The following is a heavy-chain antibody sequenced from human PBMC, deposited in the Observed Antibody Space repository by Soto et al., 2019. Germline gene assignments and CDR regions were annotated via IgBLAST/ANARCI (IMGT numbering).Heavy chain of an antibody. CDR1: GYTFTSYG. J-gene: IGHJ4*02. V-gene: IGHV1-18*01. CDR3: ASGYTGYDFVAY. Sequence: QVQLVQSGAEVKKPGASVKVSCKASGYTFTSYGISWVRQAPGQGLEWMGWISAYNGNTNYAQKLQGRVTMTTDTSTSTAYIALRSLRSDVTAVYYCASGYTGYDFVAYWGQGTLVTVSS. CDR2: ISAYNGNT. D-gene: IGHD5-12*01.